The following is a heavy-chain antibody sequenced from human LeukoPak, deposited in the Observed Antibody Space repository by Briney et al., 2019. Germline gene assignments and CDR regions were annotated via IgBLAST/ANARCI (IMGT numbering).Heavy chain of an antibody. CDR3: AELGITMIGGV. CDR2: ISSSGSTI. D-gene: IGHD3-10*02. Sequence: GGSLRLSCAASGFTFSSYEMIWVRQAPGKGLEWVSYISSSGSTIYYADSVKGRFTISRDSAKNSLYLQMNSLRAEDTAVYYCAELGITMIGGVWGKGTTVTISS. V-gene: IGHV3-48*03. J-gene: IGHJ6*04. CDR1: GFTFSSYE.